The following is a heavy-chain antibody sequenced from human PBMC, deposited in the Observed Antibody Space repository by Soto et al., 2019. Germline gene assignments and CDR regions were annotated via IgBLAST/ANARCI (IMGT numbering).Heavy chain of an antibody. CDR3: ARGGSSGWLYYFDY. V-gene: IGHV1-3*01. Sequence: ASVKVSCKASGYTFTSYSMHWVRQAPGKRLEWMGWINAGNGNTKYSQKFQGRVTITRDTSASTAYMELSSLRSEDTAVYYCARGGSSGWLYYFDYWGQGTLVTVSS. D-gene: IGHD6-19*01. CDR1: GYTFTSYS. J-gene: IGHJ4*02. CDR2: INAGNGNT.